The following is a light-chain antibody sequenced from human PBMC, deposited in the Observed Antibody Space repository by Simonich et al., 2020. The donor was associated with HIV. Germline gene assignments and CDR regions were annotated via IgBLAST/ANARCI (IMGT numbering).Light chain of an antibody. J-gene: IGKJ1*01. V-gene: IGKV4-1*01. Sequence: DIVMTQSTDSLSVSLGERATINCKASRIVLYNSNKKNYLAWYQQKPVHPPNLLIYWASTRETGVPDRFSASGSGTDFTLTISSLQAEDVAIYYCQQYYSTPPTFGQGTKVEIK. CDR3: QQYYSTPPT. CDR2: WAS. CDR1: RIVLYNSNKKNY.